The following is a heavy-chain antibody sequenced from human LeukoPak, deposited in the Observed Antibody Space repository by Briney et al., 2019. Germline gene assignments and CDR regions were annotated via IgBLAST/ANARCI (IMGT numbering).Heavy chain of an antibody. Sequence: PSQTLSLTCTVSGGSISSGGYYWSWIRQPPGKGLEWIGYIYHSGSTYYNPSLKSRVTISVDRSKNQFSLKLSSVTAADTAVYYCARDRGTGIAAARPIDYWGQGTLVTVSS. D-gene: IGHD6-13*01. J-gene: IGHJ4*02. CDR3: ARDRGTGIAAARPIDY. CDR2: IYHSGST. CDR1: GGSISSGGYY. V-gene: IGHV4-30-2*01.